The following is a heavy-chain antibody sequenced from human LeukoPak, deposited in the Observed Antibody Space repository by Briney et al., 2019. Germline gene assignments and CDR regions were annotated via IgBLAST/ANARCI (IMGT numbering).Heavy chain of an antibody. CDR1: GFTFSDYY. CDR2: ISSSSSYT. CDR3: ARDRSRNYSCDY. J-gene: IGHJ4*02. Sequence: GGSLRLSCAASGFTFSDYYMNWIRQAPGMGLEWVSFISSSSSYTKYADSVKGRFTISRDNAKNSLHLQMNSLRAEDTAVYYCARDRSRNYSCDYWGQGTLVSVSS. V-gene: IGHV3-11*06. D-gene: IGHD2-2*01.